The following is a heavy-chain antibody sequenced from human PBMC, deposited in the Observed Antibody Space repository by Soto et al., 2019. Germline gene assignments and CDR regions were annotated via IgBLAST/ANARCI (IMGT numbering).Heavy chain of an antibody. J-gene: IGHJ4*02. CDR1: GYAFTTYG. CDR2: ISAHNGNT. Sequence: QVHLVQSGAEVKKPGASVKVSCKGSGYAFTTYGITWVRQAPGQGLEWMGWISAHNGNTNYAQKLQGRVTVTRDKSTSTAYMELRSLISEDTAVYYCARGRYGDYWGQGALVTVSS. CDR3: ARGRYGDY. V-gene: IGHV1-18*01. D-gene: IGHD1-1*01.